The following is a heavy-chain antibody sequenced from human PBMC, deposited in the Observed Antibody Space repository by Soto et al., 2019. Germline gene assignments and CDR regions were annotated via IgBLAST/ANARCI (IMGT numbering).Heavy chain of an antibody. CDR1: GFTSSGHT. Sequence: EVQLVESGGGLVKPGGSLRLSCAASGFTSSGHTINWVRQAPGKGLEWVSSVSSSSSYIYYADSVKGRFTVSRDNAEKSLYLQMNSLRAEDTAIYYCARCMGFDGSGYAFFDSSGQGTLVTVSS. CDR3: ARCMGFDGSGYAFFDS. CDR2: VSSSSSYI. J-gene: IGHJ4*02. V-gene: IGHV3-21*01. D-gene: IGHD3-10*01.